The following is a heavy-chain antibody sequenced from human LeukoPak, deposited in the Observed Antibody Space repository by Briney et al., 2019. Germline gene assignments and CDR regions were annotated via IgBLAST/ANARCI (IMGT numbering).Heavy chain of an antibody. CDR2: ISSSSRYI. J-gene: IGHJ4*02. D-gene: IGHD2-2*01. CDR3: ARDFAGHCSSSNCYADY. CDR1: GFTFSSYA. Sequence: GGSLRLSCAASGFTFSSYAMSWVRQAPGKGLEWVSSISSSSRYIYYADSVKGRFTISRDNAKNSLYLQLSSLRAEDTAVYYCARDFAGHCSSSNCYADYWGQGTLVTVSS. V-gene: IGHV3-21*01.